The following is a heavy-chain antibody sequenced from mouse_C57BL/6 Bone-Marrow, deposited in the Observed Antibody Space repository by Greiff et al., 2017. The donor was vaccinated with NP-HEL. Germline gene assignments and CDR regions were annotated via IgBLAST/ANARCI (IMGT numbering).Heavy chain of an antibody. D-gene: IGHD2-3*01. V-gene: IGHV3-6*01. J-gene: IGHJ2*01. CDR2: ISYDGSN. Sequence: VQLQQSGPGLVKPSQSLSLTCSVTGYSITSGYYWNWIRQFPGNKLEWMGYISYDGSNNYNPSLKNRISITRDTSKNQFFLKLNSVTTEDTATYYCALYDANYWGQGTTLTVSS. CDR3: ALYDANY. CDR1: GYSITSGYY.